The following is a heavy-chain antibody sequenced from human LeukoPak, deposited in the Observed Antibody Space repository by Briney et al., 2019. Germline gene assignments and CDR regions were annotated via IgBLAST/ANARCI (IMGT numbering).Heavy chain of an antibody. J-gene: IGHJ4*02. D-gene: IGHD6-25*01. CDR1: GFTFSSYE. CDR3: AKDEGRIAARKYYFDY. CDR2: ISRSGTTI. Sequence: PGGSLRLSCAVSGFTFSSYEMNWVRQAPEKGLEWVSYISRSGTTIYYANSVKGRFTISRDNSVNTLYLQMNSLRAEDTAVYYCAKDEGRIAARKYYFDYWGQGTLVTVSS. V-gene: IGHV3-48*03.